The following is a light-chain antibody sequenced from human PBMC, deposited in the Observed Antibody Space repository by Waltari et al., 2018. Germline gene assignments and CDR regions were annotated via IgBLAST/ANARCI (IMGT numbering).Light chain of an antibody. V-gene: IGLV8-61*01. CDR3: SLYMGSGIWV. CDR2: KGN. CDR1: SDSLSTTSY. Sequence: QTVVTQEPSLSVSPGGTVTLTCTLSSDSLSTTSYATWYQQTPGQAPRTLVYKGNSRASGVPDRFSGSILGNKAALTITGAQADDECDYYCSLYMGSGIWVFGGGTKLTVL. J-gene: IGLJ3*02.